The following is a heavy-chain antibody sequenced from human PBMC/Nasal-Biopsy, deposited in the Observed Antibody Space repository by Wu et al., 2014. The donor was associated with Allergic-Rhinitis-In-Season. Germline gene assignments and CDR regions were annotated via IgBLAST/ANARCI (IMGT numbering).Heavy chain of an antibody. CDR1: GDSMTTYS. D-gene: IGHD2-2*01. Sequence: TLSLTCTVSGDSMTTYSWSWIRQPPGKGLEWIGEINHSGSTNYNPSLKSRVTISVDTSKNQFSLKLSSVTAADTAVYYCARGGRWYCSSTSCYSPTLYYYYYMDVWGKGTTVTVSS. V-gene: IGHV4-34*01. CDR2: INHSGST. J-gene: IGHJ6*03. CDR3: ARGGRWYCSSTSCYSPTLYYYYYMDV.